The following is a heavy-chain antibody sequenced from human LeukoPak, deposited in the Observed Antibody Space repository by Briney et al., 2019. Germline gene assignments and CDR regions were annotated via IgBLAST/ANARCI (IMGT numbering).Heavy chain of an antibody. CDR1: GYTFTSYD. V-gene: IGHV1-8*01. CDR2: VNPNSGNP. CDR3: ARVKEDAFDI. Sequence: GASVKVSCKVSGYTFTSYDINWVRQATGQGLEYMGWVNPNSGNPGYTQKSQGRVTMTRNTSISTAYMELSSLRSEDTAVYYCARVKEDAFDIWGQGTMVTVSS. J-gene: IGHJ3*02.